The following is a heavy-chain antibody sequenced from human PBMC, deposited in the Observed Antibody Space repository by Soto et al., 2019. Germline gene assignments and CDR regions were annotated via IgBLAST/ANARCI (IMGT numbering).Heavy chain of an antibody. Sequence: PGGSLRLSCAASGFTFSSYGMHWVRQAPGKGLEWVAVISYDGSNKYYADSVKGRFTISRDNSKNTLYLQMNSLRAEDTAVYYCAKDRGLWVPRYYSEYWGQGTLVTVSS. J-gene: IGHJ4*02. CDR2: ISYDGSNK. V-gene: IGHV3-30*18. CDR1: GFTFSSYG. CDR3: AKDRGLWVPRYYSEY. D-gene: IGHD3-10*01.